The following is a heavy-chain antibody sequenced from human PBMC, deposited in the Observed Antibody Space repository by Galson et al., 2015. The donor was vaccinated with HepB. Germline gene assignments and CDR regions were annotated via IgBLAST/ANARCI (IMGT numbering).Heavy chain of an antibody. V-gene: IGHV3-7*01. D-gene: IGHD1-20*01. CDR2: IKQDGSEK. CDR3: ARDFVEIGNWNYYYMDV. CDR1: GFTFSSYW. Sequence: SLRLSCAASGFTFSSYWMSWVRQAPGKGLEWVANIKQDGSEKYYVDSVKGRFTISRDNAKNSLYLQMNSLRAEDTAVYYCARDFVEIGNWNYYYMDVWGKGTTVTVSS. J-gene: IGHJ6*03.